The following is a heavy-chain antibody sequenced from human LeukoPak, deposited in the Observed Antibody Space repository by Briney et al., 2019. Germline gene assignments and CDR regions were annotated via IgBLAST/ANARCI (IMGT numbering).Heavy chain of an antibody. CDR3: ARDLVKRYFGSATYDY. V-gene: IGHV3-11*01. CDR2: ISSSGAAI. Sequence: GGSLRLSCAASGFTFSGYYMSWIRQAPGKGLECISFISSSGAAIYYADSVKGRFTVSRDNANNSLFLQMNSLRADDTAVYYCARDLVKRYFGSATYDYWGQGTLVTVSS. CDR1: GFTFSGYY. D-gene: IGHD3-10*01. J-gene: IGHJ4*02.